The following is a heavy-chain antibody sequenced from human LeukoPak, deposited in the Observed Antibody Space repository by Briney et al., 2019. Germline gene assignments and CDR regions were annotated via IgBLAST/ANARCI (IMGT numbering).Heavy chain of an antibody. CDR3: ARDRGYSYGYKHCYYGMDV. D-gene: IGHD5-18*01. Sequence: SETLSLTCTVSGGSISSYYWSWIRQPPGKGLEWIGYIYYSGSTNYNPSLKSRVTISVDTSKNQFSLKLSSVTAADTAVYYCARDRGYSYGYKHCYYGMDVWGQGTTVTVSS. CDR1: GGSISSYY. J-gene: IGHJ6*02. CDR2: IYYSGST. V-gene: IGHV4-59*01.